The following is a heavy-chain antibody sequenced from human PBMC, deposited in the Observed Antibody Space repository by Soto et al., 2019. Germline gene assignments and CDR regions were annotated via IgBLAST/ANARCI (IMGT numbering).Heavy chain of an antibody. Sequence: QVQLQQSGPGLVKPSQTLSLTCTVSGDSISSGGYYWTWIRQHPGKGLEWIGYIRYSESTYYNPSLKSRVIVSIDTSKNQVSLRLSSVTAADTAVYFCTRGAWGYAFDVWGQGTMVTVSS. D-gene: IGHD3-16*01. CDR1: GDSISSGGYY. CDR3: TRGAWGYAFDV. CDR2: IRYSEST. V-gene: IGHV4-31*03. J-gene: IGHJ3*01.